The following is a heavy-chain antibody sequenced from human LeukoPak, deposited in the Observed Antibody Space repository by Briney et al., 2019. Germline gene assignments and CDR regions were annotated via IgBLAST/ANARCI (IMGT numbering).Heavy chain of an antibody. CDR3: ARAGGYGDYNVGYYFYGLDV. V-gene: IGHV1-2*02. CDR2: INPNSGDT. D-gene: IGHD4-17*01. Sequence: ASVKVSCKASGYTFTAYYIHWVRQAPGPGLEWMGWINPNSGDTSYPQKFQGRVTLTRDTSITTAYMELSSLRSDDTAFYYCARAGGYGDYNVGYYFYGLDVWGQGTTVTVSS. J-gene: IGHJ6*02. CDR1: GYTFTAYY.